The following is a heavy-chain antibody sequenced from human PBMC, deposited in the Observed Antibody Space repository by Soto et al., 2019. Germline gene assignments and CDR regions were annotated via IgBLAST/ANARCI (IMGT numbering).Heavy chain of an antibody. D-gene: IGHD6-6*01. Sequence: GESLKISCKGSGYSFTSYWIGWVRQMPGKGLEWMGIIYPGDSDTRYSPSFQGQVTISADKSISTAYLQWSSLKASDTAMYYCARQNHHIAARGPHDAFDIWGQGTMVTVSS. J-gene: IGHJ3*02. V-gene: IGHV5-51*01. CDR2: IYPGDSDT. CDR1: GYSFTSYW. CDR3: ARQNHHIAARGPHDAFDI.